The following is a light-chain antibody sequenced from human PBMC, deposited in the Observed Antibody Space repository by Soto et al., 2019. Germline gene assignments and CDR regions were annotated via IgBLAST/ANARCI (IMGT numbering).Light chain of an antibody. V-gene: IGLV2-8*01. CDR3: SSYVGNDVFV. CDR1: RRDVGGYNY. Sequence: QSALTQPPSASGSPAQSVRISCTGTRRDVGGYNYVAWYQQHPGKAPKLIIYEVTKRPSGVPDRFSGSKSGNTASLTVSGLQAEDEADYYCSSYVGNDVFVFGTGTKLTVL. CDR2: EVT. J-gene: IGLJ1*01.